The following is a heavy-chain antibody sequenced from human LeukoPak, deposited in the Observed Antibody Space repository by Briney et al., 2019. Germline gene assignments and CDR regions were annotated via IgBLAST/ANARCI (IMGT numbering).Heavy chain of an antibody. Sequence: PGGSLRPSCAASGFTFSSYSMNWVRQAPGKGLEWVSGISWNSGSIGYADSVKGRFTISRDNAKNSLYLQMNSLRAEDTALYYCAKAGYCSSTSCYNLDYWGQGTLVTVSS. CDR3: AKAGYCSSTSCYNLDY. J-gene: IGHJ4*02. CDR2: ISWNSGSI. V-gene: IGHV3-9*01. D-gene: IGHD2-2*02. CDR1: GFTFSSYS.